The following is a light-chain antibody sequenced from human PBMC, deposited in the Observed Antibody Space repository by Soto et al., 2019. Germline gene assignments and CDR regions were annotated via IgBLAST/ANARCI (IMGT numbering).Light chain of an antibody. Sequence: QSVLTQTPSASGTPGQRVTISCSGSSSNIGSNSVNWYQQLPRTAPKLLIYSNNQRPSGVPDRFSGSKSGTSASLAISGLQSVDEADYYCAAWDDSLNGPVFGGGTQLTVL. CDR1: SSNIGSNS. V-gene: IGLV1-44*01. J-gene: IGLJ2*01. CDR3: AAWDDSLNGPV. CDR2: SNN.